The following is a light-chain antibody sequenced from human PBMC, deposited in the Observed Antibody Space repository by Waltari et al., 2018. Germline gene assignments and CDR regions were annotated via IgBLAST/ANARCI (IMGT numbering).Light chain of an antibody. Sequence: QSALTRPASESGSPGQSNTIPFTETSSDGGGYNLVSWYQQHPCKAPKVMNYEVNKRPSGLSNRFPGAKSGNTRSLTISGLPAEDEADYYCCSYAGSDTHVIFGGGTRLTVL. J-gene: IGLJ2*01. CDR3: CSYAGSDTHVI. V-gene: IGLV2-23*02. CDR2: EVN. CDR1: SSDGGGYNL.